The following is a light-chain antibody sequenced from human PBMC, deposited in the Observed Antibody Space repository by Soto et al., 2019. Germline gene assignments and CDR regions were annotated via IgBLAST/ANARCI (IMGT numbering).Light chain of an antibody. CDR3: GTWESYLSVGV. Sequence: QSVLTQPPSVSAAPGQTVTISCSGGGSNIGSNSVSWYQQVPGTAPKLLLDDNDKRPSGIPDRFSGSKSGTSATLGITGLQTADEADYYCGTWESYLSVGVFGGGTKVTVL. J-gene: IGLJ2*01. V-gene: IGLV1-51*01. CDR1: GSNIGSNS. CDR2: DND.